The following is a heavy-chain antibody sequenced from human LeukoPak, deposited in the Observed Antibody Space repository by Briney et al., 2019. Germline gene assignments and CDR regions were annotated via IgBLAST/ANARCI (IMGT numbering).Heavy chain of an antibody. CDR3: ARLVAGLAN. D-gene: IGHD6-19*01. V-gene: IGHV3-30-3*01. Sequence: AGGSLRLSYAASGFIVGSSAVHWVRQAPGKGLEWVAFISFDGSNKYYADSVKGRFTISRDNSKNTLYLQMNSLRAEDTAVYYFARLVAGLANWGQGTLVTVSS. CDR2: ISFDGSNK. CDR1: GFIVGSSA. J-gene: IGHJ4*02.